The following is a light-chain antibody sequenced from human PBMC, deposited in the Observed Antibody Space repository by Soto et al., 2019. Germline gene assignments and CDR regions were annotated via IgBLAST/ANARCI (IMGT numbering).Light chain of an antibody. Sequence: EIVVTQSPGSRSLGRWGRATLSCRASQSVSSNLAWYQQKPGQAPRLLIYGASTRATGIPARFSGSGSGKEFTLTISSLQSEDFAVYYCQQYNNWPPWTFGQGTKVDI. J-gene: IGKJ1*01. CDR1: QSVSSN. CDR3: QQYNNWPPWT. V-gene: IGKV3-15*01. CDR2: GAS.